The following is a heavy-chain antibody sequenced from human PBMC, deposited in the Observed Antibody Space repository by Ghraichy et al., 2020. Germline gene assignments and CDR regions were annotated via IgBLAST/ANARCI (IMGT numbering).Heavy chain of an antibody. CDR3: ARGDDNSGFYYDY. Sequence: SETLSLTCTVSDGSISSGGYYWSWIRQHPGKGLEWIGYIYYSGSTYYNPSLKSRVTISVDTSKNQFSLKLSSVTAADTAIYYCARGDDNSGFYYDYWGQGTLVTVSS. D-gene: IGHD3-22*01. CDR1: DGSISSGGYY. V-gene: IGHV4-31*03. J-gene: IGHJ4*02. CDR2: IYYSGST.